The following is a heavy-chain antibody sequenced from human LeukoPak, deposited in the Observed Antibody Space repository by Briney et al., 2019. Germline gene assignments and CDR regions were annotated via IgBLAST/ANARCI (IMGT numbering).Heavy chain of an antibody. Sequence: ASVKVSCKASGYTFTSYGISWVRQAPGQGLEWMGWISAYNGNTNYAQKLQGRVTMTTDTSTSTAYMELRSLRSDDTAVYYCASFRDCSGGSCSSWFDPWGQGTLVTVSS. CDR1: GYTFTSYG. D-gene: IGHD2-15*01. J-gene: IGHJ5*02. V-gene: IGHV1-18*01. CDR3: ASFRDCSGGSCSSWFDP. CDR2: ISAYNGNT.